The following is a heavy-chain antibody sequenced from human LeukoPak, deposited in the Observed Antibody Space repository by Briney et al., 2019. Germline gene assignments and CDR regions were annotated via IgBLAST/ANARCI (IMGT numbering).Heavy chain of an antibody. D-gene: IGHD2-15*01. V-gene: IGHV4-38-2*02. CDR1: GYSISSGYY. J-gene: IGHJ4*02. Sequence: PSETLSLTCTVSGYSISSGYYWGWIRPPPGKGLEWIGIIYHSGSTYYNPSLKSRVTISVDTSKNQFSLKLSSVTAADTAVYYCARLGLGSGGYLDYWGQGTLVTVSS. CDR2: IYHSGST. CDR3: ARLGLGSGGYLDY.